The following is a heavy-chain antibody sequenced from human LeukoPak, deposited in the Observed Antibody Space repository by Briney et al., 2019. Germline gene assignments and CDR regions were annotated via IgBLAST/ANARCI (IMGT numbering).Heavy chain of an antibody. CDR3: ARGGAVAGSPSYYYYYYMDV. CDR2: VYFRGST. V-gene: IGHV4-59*12. J-gene: IGHJ6*03. D-gene: IGHD6-19*01. Sequence: SETLSLTCSVSGGSISSYYWSWIRQPPGKGLEWIGYVYFRGSTNYNPSLKSRVTISVDKSKNQFSLKLSSVTAADTAVYYCARGGAVAGSPSYYYYYYMDVWGKGTTVTVSS. CDR1: GGSISSYY.